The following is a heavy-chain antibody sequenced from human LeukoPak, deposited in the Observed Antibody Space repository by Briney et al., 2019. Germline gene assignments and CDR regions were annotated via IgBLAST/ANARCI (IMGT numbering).Heavy chain of an antibody. V-gene: IGHV1-46*01. CDR1: GYTFIAYY. CDR3: ARGLRNDFGDL. D-gene: IGHD4-17*01. Sequence: GASVKVSCKASGYTFIAYYIHWVRQAPGQGLEWMGILNPNGGSATYAPTFQGRVTMTRDTSTSTVHLQVSSLRSDDTAVYYGARGLRNDFGDLWGQGTLVTVSS. J-gene: IGHJ5*02. CDR2: LNPNGGSA.